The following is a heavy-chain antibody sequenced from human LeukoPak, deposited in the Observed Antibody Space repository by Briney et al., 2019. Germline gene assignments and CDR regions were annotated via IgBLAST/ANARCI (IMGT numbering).Heavy chain of an antibody. D-gene: IGHD3-10*01. V-gene: IGHV4-34*01. CDR1: GGSFSGYY. J-gene: IGHJ4*02. Sequence: PSETLSLTCAVYGGSFSGYYWSWIRQPPGKGLQGIGEISHSGSTNYNPSLKSRVTISVDSSKNQFSLKLTSVAAADTAVYYSARANPGFRAFDYWGQATLVTVSS. CDR3: ARANPGFRAFDY. CDR2: ISHSGST.